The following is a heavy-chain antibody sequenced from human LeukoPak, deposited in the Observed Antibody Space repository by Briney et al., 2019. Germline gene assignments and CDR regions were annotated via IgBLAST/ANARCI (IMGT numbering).Heavy chain of an antibody. J-gene: IGHJ4*02. CDR1: GFTFSSYG. V-gene: IGHV3-30*18. CDR2: ISYDGSNK. Sequence: GGSLRLSCAASGFTFSSYGMHWVRQAPGKGLEWVAVISYDGSNKYYADSVKGRFTISRDNFKNTLYLQMNSLRAEDTAVYYCAKVGAAAGIDYWGQGTLVTVSS. D-gene: IGHD6-13*01. CDR3: AKVGAAAGIDY.